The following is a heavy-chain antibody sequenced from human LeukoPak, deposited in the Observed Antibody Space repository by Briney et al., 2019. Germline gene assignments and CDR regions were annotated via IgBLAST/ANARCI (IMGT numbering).Heavy chain of an antibody. CDR2: IYSGGST. V-gene: IGHV3-66*02. CDR3: ARYTVTTGANWFDP. J-gene: IGHJ5*02. CDR1: GFTVSSNY. D-gene: IGHD4-17*01. Sequence: GGSLRLSCAASGFTVSSNYMSWVRQAPGKGLEWVSVIYSGGSTYYADSVKGRFTISRDNSKNTLYLQMNSLRAEDTAVYYCARYTVTTGANWFDPWGQGTLVTVSS.